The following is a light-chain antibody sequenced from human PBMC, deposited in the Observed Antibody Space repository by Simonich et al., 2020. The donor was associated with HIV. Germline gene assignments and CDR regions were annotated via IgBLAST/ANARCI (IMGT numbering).Light chain of an antibody. Sequence: NFMLTQPRSVSESPGKTVTISCTRSSGSIATNYVQWYQQRPGSAPTTVMYEDNQRPSGVPDRFSGSIDSSSNSASLIISGLKTEDEADYYCQSYDTNNQVFGGGTKLTVL. V-gene: IGLV6-57*03. J-gene: IGLJ3*02. CDR2: EDN. CDR3: QSYDTNNQV. CDR1: SGSIATNY.